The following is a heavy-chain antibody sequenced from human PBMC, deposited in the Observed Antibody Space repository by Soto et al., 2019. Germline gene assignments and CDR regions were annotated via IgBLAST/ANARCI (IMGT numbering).Heavy chain of an antibody. D-gene: IGHD1-26*01. V-gene: IGHV3-23*01. J-gene: IGHJ4*02. Sequence: EVQLLESGGGLVQPGGSLRLSCAASGFTFSSYAMRWVRQAPVKGLEWVSAISGSGDSTYYADSVKGRFTISRDNSKNTLYRQMNSLRAEDTAVYYCARRGSGSYYDYGGQGTLVTVSS. CDR1: GFTFSSYA. CDR3: ARRGSGSYYDY. CDR2: ISGSGDST.